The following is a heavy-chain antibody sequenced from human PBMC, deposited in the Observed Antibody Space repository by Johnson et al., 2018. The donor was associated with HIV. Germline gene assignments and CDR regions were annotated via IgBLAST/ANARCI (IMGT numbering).Heavy chain of an antibody. D-gene: IGHD3/OR15-3a*01. CDR2: ISYDGSIK. V-gene: IGHV3-30*04. J-gene: IGHJ3*02. CDR1: GFIFSSYA. Sequence: QVQLVESGGGVVQPGRSLRLSCAASGFIFSSYAMHWVRQAPGKGLEWVAVISYDGSIKYYADSVKGRFTISRDNSKNTLYLQMNSLRAEDTAVYYCARDGLAANAFDTWGQGTIVTVSS. CDR3: ARDGLAANAFDT.